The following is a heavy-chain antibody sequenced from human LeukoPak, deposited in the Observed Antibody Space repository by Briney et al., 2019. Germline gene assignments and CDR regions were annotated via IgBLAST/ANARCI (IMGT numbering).Heavy chain of an antibody. D-gene: IGHD5-18*01. CDR3: ARGGGRIQLWLNR. Sequence: GGSLRLSCAASGFTFSSYRMNWVRQAPGKGLEWVSSISSSSSYIYYADSVKGRFTISRDNAKNSLYLQMNSLRAEDTAVYYCARGGGRIQLWLNRWGQGTLVTVSS. CDR2: ISSSSSYI. J-gene: IGHJ5*02. V-gene: IGHV3-21*01. CDR1: GFTFSSYR.